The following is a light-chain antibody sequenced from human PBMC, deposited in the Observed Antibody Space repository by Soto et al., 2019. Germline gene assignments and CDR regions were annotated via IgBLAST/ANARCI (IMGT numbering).Light chain of an antibody. Sequence: EIVLMQSAGTLSLSRGEGATRACGASQSVSSADFDCYQQKPGQDPRLLIYGASSRATGIPDRFSGSGSGTDFTLKITRVEAADVGVYYCMQSLQSRAFGEGTKVDIK. J-gene: IGKJ4*01. V-gene: IGKV3-20*01. CDR3: MQSLQSRA. CDR2: GAS. CDR1: QSVSSAD.